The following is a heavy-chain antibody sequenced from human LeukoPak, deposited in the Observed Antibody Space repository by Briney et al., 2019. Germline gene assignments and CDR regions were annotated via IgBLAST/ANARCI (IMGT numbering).Heavy chain of an antibody. V-gene: IGHV3-74*01. Sequence: PGGSLRLSCAASGFTFSSYWMHWVRQAPGKGPVWVSRINSDGSRTDYADSVKGRFTISRDNAKNTLYLQMNSLRAEDTAVYYCARGGSAYSSSWSTFDYWGQGTLVTVSS. CDR1: GFTFSSYW. CDR3: ARGGSAYSSSWSTFDY. CDR2: INSDGSRT. D-gene: IGHD6-13*01. J-gene: IGHJ4*02.